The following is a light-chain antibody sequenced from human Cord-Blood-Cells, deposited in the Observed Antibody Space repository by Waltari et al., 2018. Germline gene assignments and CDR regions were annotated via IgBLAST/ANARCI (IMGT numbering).Light chain of an antibody. Sequence: QSALTQPASVSGSPGQSLTLSCPGTSSDVGGYNYVSWYQQHPGKAPKLMIYEVSNRPSGVSNRFSGSKSGNTASLTISGLQAEDEADYYCSSYTSSSTLDVFGTGTKVTVL. CDR3: SSYTSSSTLDV. CDR1: SSDVGGYNY. V-gene: IGLV2-14*01. J-gene: IGLJ1*01. CDR2: EVS.